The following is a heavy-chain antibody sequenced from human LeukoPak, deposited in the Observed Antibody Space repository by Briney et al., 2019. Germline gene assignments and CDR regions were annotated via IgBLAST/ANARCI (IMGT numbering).Heavy chain of an antibody. D-gene: IGHD4-23*01. V-gene: IGHV3-33*01. CDR3: ARETTVAAFDY. Sequence: PGRSLRLSCAASGFTFRSYGMHWVRQAPGKGLEWVAVIWYDGSNKYYADSVKGRFTISRDNSKNTLYLQMNSLRAEDTAVYYCARETTVAAFDYWGQGTLVTVSS. CDR2: IWYDGSNK. CDR1: GFTFRSYG. J-gene: IGHJ4*02.